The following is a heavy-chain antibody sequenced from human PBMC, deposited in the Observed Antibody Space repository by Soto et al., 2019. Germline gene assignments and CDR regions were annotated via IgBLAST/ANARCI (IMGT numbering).Heavy chain of an antibody. CDR3: ERETAGRLGWFDS. V-gene: IGHV3-7*01. CDR1: GFTVSNHC. Sequence: PXECLRLSFGASGFTVSNHCMNWIRQAPGKGPEWLANIKQDGTEKWYVESVKGRFTISRDNARNSLYLKMNSLRAEDTALYYCERETAGRLGWFDSWGQGTMVTVSS. CDR2: IKQDGTEK. D-gene: IGHD3-16*01. J-gene: IGHJ5*02.